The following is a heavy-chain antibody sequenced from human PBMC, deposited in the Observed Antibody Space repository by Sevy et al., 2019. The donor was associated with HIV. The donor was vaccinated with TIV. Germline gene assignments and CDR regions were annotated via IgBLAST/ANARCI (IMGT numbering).Heavy chain of an antibody. V-gene: IGHV3-23*01. CDR1: GFTFNKYS. Sequence: GGSLRLSCAASGFTFNKYSMSWVRQPLGKGLEWVSTLSFGCGEINYAGSVKGRFTISGDNSKSSVYLQMNNLGPEDTAVYYCAREGCTKPHDYWGQGTLVTVSS. CDR3: AREGCTKPHDY. J-gene: IGHJ4*02. CDR2: LSFGCGEI. D-gene: IGHD2-8*01.